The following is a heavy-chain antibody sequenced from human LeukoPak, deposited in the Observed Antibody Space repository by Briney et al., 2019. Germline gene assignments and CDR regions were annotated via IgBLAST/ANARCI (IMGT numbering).Heavy chain of an antibody. CDR1: GGSIRSYY. CDR2: IYFSGST. V-gene: IGHV4-59*08. J-gene: IGHJ4*02. D-gene: IGHD5-18*01. CDR3: ARTGFSYGTIGDFDY. Sequence: PSETLSLTCTVSGGSIRSYYWSWIRQPPGKGLEWIGYIYFSGSTNYNPSLKSRVTISVDTSKNQFSLKLSSVTAADTAVYYCARTGFSYGTIGDFDYWGQGTPVTVSS.